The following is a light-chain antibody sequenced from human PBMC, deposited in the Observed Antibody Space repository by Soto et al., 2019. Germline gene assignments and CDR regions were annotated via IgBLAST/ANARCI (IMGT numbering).Light chain of an antibody. J-gene: IGKJ2*01. CDR2: SAS. Sequence: EIVMTQSPATLSVSPGERATLSCRASQSVSSNLAWYQQKPGQAPRLLIYSASTRTTGIPARFSGRGSGTEFTLTIRSLQSEDCAVYYCQQCNDWPHTFGQGTKLEIK. CDR3: QQCNDWPHT. CDR1: QSVSSN. V-gene: IGKV3-15*01.